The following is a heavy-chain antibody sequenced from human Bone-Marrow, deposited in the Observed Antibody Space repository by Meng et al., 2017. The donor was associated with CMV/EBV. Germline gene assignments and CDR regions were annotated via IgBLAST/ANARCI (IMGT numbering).Heavy chain of an antibody. J-gene: IGHJ6*02. Sequence: ASVKVSCKASGGTFSSYAISWVRQAPGQGLEWMGGIIPNSGGTNYAQKFQGRVTMTRDTSISTAYMELSRLRSDDTAVYYCARIPLGWVMDVWGQGTTVTVSS. CDR3: ARIPLGWVMDV. D-gene: IGHD7-27*01. V-gene: IGHV1-2*02. CDR1: GGTFSSYA. CDR2: IIPNSGGT.